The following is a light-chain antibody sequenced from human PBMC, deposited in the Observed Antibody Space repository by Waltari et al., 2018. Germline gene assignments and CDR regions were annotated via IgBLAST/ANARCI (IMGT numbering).Light chain of an antibody. Sequence: QLVLTQSPSAPASLGASVKLTCTLSSGHSTNIIAWLQQQPEKGPRSWMNVNSDGSHNKGCEIPDRVSGSSSWAESDLTISSLQSEDEADYYCQTGGHGTWVFGGGTRLTVL. CDR3: QTGGHGTWV. V-gene: IGLV4-69*01. J-gene: IGLJ3*02. CDR1: SGHSTNI. CDR2: VNSDGSH.